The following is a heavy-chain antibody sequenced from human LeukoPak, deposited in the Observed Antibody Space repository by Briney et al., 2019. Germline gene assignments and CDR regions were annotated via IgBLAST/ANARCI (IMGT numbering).Heavy chain of an antibody. CDR2: IYYSGST. J-gene: IGHJ5*02. D-gene: IGHD3-10*01. CDR1: GGSISSSSYY. CDR3: ARGGYYGSGNDFRFDP. V-gene: IGHV4-39*07. Sequence: PSETLSLTCTVSGGSISSSSYYWGWIRQPPGKGLEWIGSIYYSGSTYYNPSLKSRVTISVDTSKNQFSLKLSSVTAADTAVYYCARGGYYGSGNDFRFDPWGQGTLVTVSS.